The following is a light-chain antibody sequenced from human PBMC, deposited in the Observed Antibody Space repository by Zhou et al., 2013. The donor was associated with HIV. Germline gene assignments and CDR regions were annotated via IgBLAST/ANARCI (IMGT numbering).Light chain of an antibody. V-gene: IGKV1-39*01. Sequence: DIQMTQSPSSLSPSVGDRVTITCQASQDISNYLNWYQQKPGKAPNLLIHQASSLESGVPSRFSGSGSGTDFTLTISSLQPEDFATYYCQQTYSTPPYSFGQGTKLEIK. J-gene: IGKJ2*03. CDR2: QAS. CDR1: QDISNY. CDR3: QQTYSTPPYS.